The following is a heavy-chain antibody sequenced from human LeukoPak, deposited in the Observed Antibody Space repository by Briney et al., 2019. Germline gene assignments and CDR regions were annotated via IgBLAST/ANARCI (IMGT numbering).Heavy chain of an antibody. CDR3: AKARVGVAGASDY. CDR1: GFTFSSYA. CDR2: ISSSGGST. J-gene: IGHJ4*02. V-gene: IGHV3-23*01. Sequence: PGGSLRLSCAASGFTFSSYAMSWVRQSPGKGLEWVSTISSSGGSTYYADSVKGRFTISRDNSKNTLYLQMNSLRAEDTAVYYCAKARVGVAGASDYWGQGTLVTVSS. D-gene: IGHD6-13*01.